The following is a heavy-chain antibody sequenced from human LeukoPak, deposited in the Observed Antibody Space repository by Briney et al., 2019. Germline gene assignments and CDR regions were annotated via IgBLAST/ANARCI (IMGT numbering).Heavy chain of an antibody. V-gene: IGHV3-48*02. J-gene: IGHJ5*02. CDR1: GFTFSSHS. CDR2: ISSSSTI. D-gene: IGHD6-6*01. CDR3: ASRVLAGSSGNWFDP. Sequence: QAGGSLRLSCAASGFTFSSHSMNWVRQAPGKGLEWVSYISSSSTIYYADSVKGRFTISRDNAKSSLYLQMNSLRDEDTAVYYCASRVLAGSSGNWFDPWGQGTLVTVSS.